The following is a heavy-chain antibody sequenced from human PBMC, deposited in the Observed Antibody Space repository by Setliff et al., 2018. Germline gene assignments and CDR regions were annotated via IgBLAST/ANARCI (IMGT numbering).Heavy chain of an antibody. V-gene: IGHV4-4*07. CDR2: MYGNS. Sequence: SETLSLTCTVSGGSISGYYWTWIRQPAGTGLEWIGRMYGNSNYNPSLKSRVTMSIDTSKNKFSLKLSSVTAADTAVYYCARGPGAATGEGFDIWGQGTMVTVS. CDR3: ARGPGAATGEGFDI. J-gene: IGHJ3*02. CDR1: GGSISGYY. D-gene: IGHD7-27*01.